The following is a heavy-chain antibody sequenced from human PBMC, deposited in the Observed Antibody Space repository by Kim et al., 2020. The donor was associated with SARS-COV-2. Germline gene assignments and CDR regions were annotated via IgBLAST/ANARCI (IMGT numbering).Heavy chain of an antibody. CDR3: ARKRDIVVVVADTYGMDV. D-gene: IGHD2-15*01. Sequence: SETLSLTCAVYGGSFSGYYWSWIRQPPGKGLEWIGEINHSGSTNYNPSLKSRVTISVDTSKNQFSLKLSSVTAADTAVYYCARKRDIVVVVADTYGMDVWGQGTTVTVSS. J-gene: IGHJ6*02. V-gene: IGHV4-34*01. CDR2: INHSGST. CDR1: GGSFSGYY.